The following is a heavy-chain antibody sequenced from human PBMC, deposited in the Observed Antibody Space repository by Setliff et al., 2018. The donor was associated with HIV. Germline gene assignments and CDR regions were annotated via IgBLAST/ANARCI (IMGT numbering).Heavy chain of an antibody. D-gene: IGHD6-19*01. CDR2: IYTSGST. V-gene: IGHV4-61*09. CDR3: ARGRRSSGWYVYH. J-gene: IGHJ4*02. Sequence: SETLSLTCTVSGGSISSGSYYWSWIRQPAGKGLEWIGHIYTSGSTNYNPSLKSRVTISVDTSTNQFSLKLSSVTAADTAVYYCARGRRSSGWYVYHWGQGTLVTVLL. CDR1: GGSISSGSYY.